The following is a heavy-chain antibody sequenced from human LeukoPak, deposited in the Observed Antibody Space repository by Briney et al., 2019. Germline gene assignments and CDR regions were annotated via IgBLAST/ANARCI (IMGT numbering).Heavy chain of an antibody. CDR3: VSHGSGSYYGIDY. J-gene: IGHJ4*02. V-gene: IGHV3-64D*06. CDR2: ISSNGGST. Sequence: PGGSLRLPCSASGFTFSSYAMHWVRQAPGKGLEYVSAISSNGGSTYYADSVKGRFTISRDNSKNTLYLQMSSLRAEDTAVYYCVSHGSGSYYGIDYWGQGTLVTVSS. CDR1: GFTFSSYA. D-gene: IGHD3-10*01.